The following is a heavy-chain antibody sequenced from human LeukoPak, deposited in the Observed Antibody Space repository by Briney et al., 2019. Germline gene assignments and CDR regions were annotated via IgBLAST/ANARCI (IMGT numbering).Heavy chain of an antibody. Sequence: GGSLRLSCAAPGLTVSSNYMSWVRQAPGKGLEWVSVIYSGGSTYYADSVKGRFTISRDNSKNTLYLQMNSLRAEDTAVYYCAREGAGFFDYWGQGTLVTVSS. V-gene: IGHV3-53*01. CDR3: AREGAGFFDY. CDR1: GLTVSSNY. CDR2: IYSGGST. J-gene: IGHJ4*02. D-gene: IGHD6-19*01.